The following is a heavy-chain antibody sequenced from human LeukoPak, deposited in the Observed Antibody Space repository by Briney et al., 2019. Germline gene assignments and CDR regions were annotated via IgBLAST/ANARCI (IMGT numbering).Heavy chain of an antibody. CDR1: GYTFTSYY. CDR3: ASAKLELPGGMDV. D-gene: IGHD1-7*01. V-gene: IGHV1-46*01. Sequence: ASVKVSCKASGYTFTSYYMHWVRQAPGQGLEWMGIINPSGGSTSYAQKFQGRVTITRDTSASTAYMELSSLRSEDTAVYYCASAKLELPGGMDVWGQGTTVTVSS. J-gene: IGHJ6*02. CDR2: INPSGGST.